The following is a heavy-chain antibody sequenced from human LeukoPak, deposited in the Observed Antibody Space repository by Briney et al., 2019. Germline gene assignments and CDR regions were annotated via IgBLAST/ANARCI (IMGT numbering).Heavy chain of an antibody. V-gene: IGHV3-23*01. J-gene: IGHJ4*02. CDR3: AKDKEYTGTYGLFDY. CDR1: GFTFSSYA. CDR2: ISGSGGSTYYTSGGST. D-gene: IGHD1-26*01. Sequence: PGGSLRLSCVASGFTFSSYAMSWVRQAPGKGLEWVSAISGSGGSTYYTSGGSTYYADSVKGRFSLSRDNSKNTLYLQMNSLRAEDTAVYYCAKDKEYTGTYGLFDYWGQGTLVTVSS.